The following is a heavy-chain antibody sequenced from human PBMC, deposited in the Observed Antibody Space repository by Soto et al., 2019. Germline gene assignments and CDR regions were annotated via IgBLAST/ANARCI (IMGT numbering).Heavy chain of an antibody. CDR3: ARDREAGWFDP. CDR2: IYYSGST. CDR1: GGTISSYA. V-gene: IGHV4-59*01. J-gene: IGHJ5*02. Sequence: SAXTLCLTCTVSGGTISSYAWSWIRQPPVNGLEWFGYIYYSGSTNYNPPLKSRVTISVDTSKNQFSLKLSSVFVSDPAVYYCARDREAGWFDPWGKGTLVTSPQ.